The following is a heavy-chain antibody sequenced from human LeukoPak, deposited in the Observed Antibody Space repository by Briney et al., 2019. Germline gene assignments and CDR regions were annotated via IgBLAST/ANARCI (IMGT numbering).Heavy chain of an antibody. Sequence: ASVKVSCKAAGYTFTSYYMHWLRQAPGQGLEWMGIINPSGGSPTYAQNFQARVTMTRDTSTSTVYMDLRSLRSEDTAVYYCARVSVAATYFRAFDIWGQGTLVTVSS. CDR3: ARVSVAATYFRAFDI. CDR1: GYTFTSYY. D-gene: IGHD1-26*01. CDR2: INPSGGSP. V-gene: IGHV1-46*01. J-gene: IGHJ3*02.